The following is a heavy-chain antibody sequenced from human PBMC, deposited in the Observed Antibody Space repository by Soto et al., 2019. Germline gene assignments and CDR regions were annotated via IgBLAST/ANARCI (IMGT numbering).Heavy chain of an antibody. CDR3: ARDAYYYGSGSYYFDY. CDR2: IIPILGIA. D-gene: IGHD3-10*01. J-gene: IGHJ4*02. V-gene: IGHV1-69*08. CDR1: GGTFSSYT. Sequence: QVQLVQSGAEVKKPGSSVKVSCKASGGTFSSYTISWVRQAPGQGLEWMGRIIPILGIANYAQKFQGRVTITADKSTSTAYMELSRLRSEDTAVYYCARDAYYYGSGSYYFDYWGQGTLVTVSS.